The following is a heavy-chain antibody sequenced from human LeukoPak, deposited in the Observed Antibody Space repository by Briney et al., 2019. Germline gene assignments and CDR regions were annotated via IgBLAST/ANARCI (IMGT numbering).Heavy chain of an antibody. CDR3: AKDPLPYSSSPDY. D-gene: IGHD6-13*01. CDR1: RFTFDVYS. V-gene: IGHV3-9*01. CDR2: ISWNSSKI. Sequence: GRSLTLSCAPSRFTFDVYSMQWVRQAKGGGLGWVSGISWNSSKIVHRGSVKGRLTIPRHNREHSLCLQMNSLRAEDTALYYCAKDPLPYSSSPDYWGQGTLVTVSS. J-gene: IGHJ4*02.